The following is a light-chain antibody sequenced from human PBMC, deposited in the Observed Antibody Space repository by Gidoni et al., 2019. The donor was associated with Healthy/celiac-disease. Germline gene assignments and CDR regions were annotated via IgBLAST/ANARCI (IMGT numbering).Light chain of an antibody. J-gene: IGKJ1*01. V-gene: IGKV2-28*01. CDR2: LGS. CDR1: QSLLHSNGYNY. CDR3: RQDLQTPWT. Sequence: DIVMTQSPLSLPVTPGEPASISCRSSQSLLHSNGYNYLDWYLQKPGQSPQLLIYLGSNRDSGVPDRFSGSGSGTDFTLKISRVEAEDVGVYYCRQDLQTPWTFGQGTKVEVK.